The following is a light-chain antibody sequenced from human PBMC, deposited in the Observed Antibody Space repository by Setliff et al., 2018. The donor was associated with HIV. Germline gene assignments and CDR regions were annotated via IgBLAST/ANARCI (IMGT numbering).Light chain of an antibody. CDR2: WAS. J-gene: IGKJ4*01. Sequence: DIVMTQSPDSLAVSLGERATINCKSSQSVLYSSNNKNYLAWYQQKPGQPPNLLIYWASTRESRVPDRFSGSGSGTDFTLTISSLQAEDVAVYYCQQYYTTPLTFGGGTKVDIK. CDR1: QSVLYSSNNKNY. V-gene: IGKV4-1*01. CDR3: QQYYTTPLT.